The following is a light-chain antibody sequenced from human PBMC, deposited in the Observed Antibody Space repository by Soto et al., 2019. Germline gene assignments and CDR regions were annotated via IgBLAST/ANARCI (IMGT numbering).Light chain of an antibody. CDR1: QSLLHNGGETY. CDR3: MQSTQLPPT. Sequence: VVLTQTPLSLSVTPGQPASISCKSSQSLLHNGGETYLFWYLQKPGQSPQLLIYEVSNRFSGVPDRISGSGSGTDFTLEISRVEAEDVGIYYCMQSTQLPPTFGQGTRLGIK. J-gene: IGKJ5*01. CDR2: EVS. V-gene: IGKV2D-29*02.